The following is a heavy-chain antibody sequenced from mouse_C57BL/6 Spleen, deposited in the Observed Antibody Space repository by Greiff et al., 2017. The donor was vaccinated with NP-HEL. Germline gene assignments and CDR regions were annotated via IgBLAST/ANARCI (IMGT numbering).Heavy chain of an antibody. CDR2: ISDGGSYT. Sequence: EVKLVESGGGLVKPGGSLKLSCAASGFTFSSYAMSWVRQTPEKRLEWVATISDGGSYTYYPDNVKGRFTISRDNAKNNLYLQMSHLKSEDTAMYYCARRANWDAMDYWGQGTSVTVSS. CDR1: GFTFSSYA. V-gene: IGHV5-4*03. J-gene: IGHJ4*01. CDR3: ARRANWDAMDY. D-gene: IGHD4-1*01.